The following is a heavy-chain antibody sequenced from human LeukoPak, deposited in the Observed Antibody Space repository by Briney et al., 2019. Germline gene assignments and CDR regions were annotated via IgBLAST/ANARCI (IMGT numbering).Heavy chain of an antibody. CDR2: IKSKTDGGTT. CDR1: GFTFSNAW. D-gene: IGHD6-13*01. Sequence: GGSLRLSCAASGFTFSNAWMSWVRQAPRKGLEWVGRIKSKTDGGTTDYAAPVKGRFTISRDDSKNTLYLQMNSLKTEDTAVYYCTTSGYSSSWRMFFDYWGQGTLVTVSS. J-gene: IGHJ4*02. V-gene: IGHV3-15*01. CDR3: TTSGYSSSWRMFFDY.